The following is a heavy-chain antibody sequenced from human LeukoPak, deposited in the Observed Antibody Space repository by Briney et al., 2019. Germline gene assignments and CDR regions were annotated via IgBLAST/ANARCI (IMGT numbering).Heavy chain of an antibody. CDR3: ARVGFSSSFDS. Sequence: ASVKVSCKASGYTFTGYYMHWVRQAPGQGLEWMGWINPNSGGTNYAQKFQGRVTMTSNSSINTVYMELSGLRSDDTAVYFCARVGFSSSFDSWGQGALVTVSS. J-gene: IGHJ4*02. D-gene: IGHD2-2*01. CDR2: INPNSGGT. CDR1: GYTFTGYY. V-gene: IGHV1-2*02.